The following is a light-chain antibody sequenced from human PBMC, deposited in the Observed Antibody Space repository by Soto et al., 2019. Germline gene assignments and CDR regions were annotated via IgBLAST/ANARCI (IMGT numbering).Light chain of an antibody. J-gene: IGKJ2*01. CDR2: GAS. V-gene: IGKV3-15*01. CDR3: QQYHNWPYT. CDR1: QSVSTN. Sequence: EIVMTQSPATLSVSPGERATLSCRASQSVSTNLAWYRQKLGQAPRLLIYGASTRATGIPARFSGSGSGTEFTLTISSLQSEDFAIYYCQQYHNWPYTFGQGTKLEIK.